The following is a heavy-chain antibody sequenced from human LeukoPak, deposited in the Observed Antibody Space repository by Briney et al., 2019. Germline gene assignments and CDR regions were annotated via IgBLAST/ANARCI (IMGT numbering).Heavy chain of an antibody. J-gene: IGHJ6*03. V-gene: IGHV1-2*06. D-gene: IGHD1-1*01. CDR3: ARLDRNYYYLDV. Sequence: ATVNVSCKTSGYTFTVHYMNWVRQAPGQGLEWMGRINPTTGVANYAQKFQGRITVTRDTSINTAYMELSSLTSDDTAVYYCARLDRNYYYLDVWGQGTTVTVSS. CDR1: GYTFTVHY. CDR2: INPTTGVA.